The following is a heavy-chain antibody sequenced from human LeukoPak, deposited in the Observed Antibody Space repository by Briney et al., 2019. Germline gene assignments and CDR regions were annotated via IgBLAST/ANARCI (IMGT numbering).Heavy chain of an antibody. D-gene: IGHD3-22*01. J-gene: IGHJ3*02. CDR1: GGSISSYY. CDR3: AREPFYYDSTLLDAFDI. CDR2: IYTSVST. Sequence: SETLSLTCTVSGGSISSYYWNWIRQPAGKGLEWIGRIYTSVSTNYNPSLKSRVTISVHKSKNQFSLKLSSVTAADTAVYYCAREPFYYDSTLLDAFDIWGQGTMVTVSS. V-gene: IGHV4-4*07.